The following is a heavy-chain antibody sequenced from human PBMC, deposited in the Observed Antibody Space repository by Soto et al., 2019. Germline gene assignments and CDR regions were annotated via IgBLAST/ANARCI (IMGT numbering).Heavy chain of an antibody. Sequence: QVQLVESGGGVVQPGRSLRLSCAASGFTFSSYGMHWVRQAPGKGLEWVAVIWYDGSNKYYADSVKGRFTISRDNSKNTLYLQMNSLRAEDTAVYYCARDWDYYGSGSSLGYWGQGTLVTVSS. J-gene: IGHJ4*02. CDR3: ARDWDYYGSGSSLGY. V-gene: IGHV3-33*01. CDR1: GFTFSSYG. CDR2: IWYDGSNK. D-gene: IGHD3-10*01.